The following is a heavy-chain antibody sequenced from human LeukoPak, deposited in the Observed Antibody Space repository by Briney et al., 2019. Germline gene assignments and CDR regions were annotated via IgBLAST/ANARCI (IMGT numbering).Heavy chain of an antibody. J-gene: IGHJ4*02. V-gene: IGHV4-59*01. D-gene: IGHD1-26*01. Sequence: SETLSLTCTVSGGSISSYYWSWIRQPPGKGLEWIGYIYYSGSTNYNPSLKSRVTISVDTSKNQFSLKLSPVTAADTAVYYCARVGSRYYFDYWGQGTLVTVSS. CDR1: GGSISSYY. CDR3: ARVGSRYYFDY. CDR2: IYYSGST.